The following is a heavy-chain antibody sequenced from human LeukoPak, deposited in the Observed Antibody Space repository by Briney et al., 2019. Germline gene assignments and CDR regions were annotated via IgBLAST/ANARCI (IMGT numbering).Heavy chain of an antibody. CDR3: AKDPYYDSSGYYFVY. CDR2: ISGSGGST. CDR1: GFTFSSYA. D-gene: IGHD3-22*01. V-gene: IGHV3-23*01. J-gene: IGHJ4*02. Sequence: GGSLRLSCAASGFTFSSYAMSWVRQAPGKGLEWVSAISGSGGSTYYADSVKGRFTISRDNSKNTLYLQMNSLRAEDTAVYYCAKDPYYDSSGYYFVYWGQGTLVTVSS.